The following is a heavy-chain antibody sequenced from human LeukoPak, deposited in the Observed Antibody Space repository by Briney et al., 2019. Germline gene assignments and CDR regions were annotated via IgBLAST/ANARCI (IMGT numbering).Heavy chain of an antibody. V-gene: IGHV3-9*01. Sequence: GGSLRLSCAASGFTFDDYAMHWVRHAPGKGLEWVSGISWNSGSIGYADSVKGRFTISRDNAKNSLYLQMNSLRAEDTALYYCAKDIGLSITMIWFDPWGQGTLVTVSS. CDR3: AKDIGLSITMIWFDP. CDR2: ISWNSGSI. D-gene: IGHD3-22*01. CDR1: GFTFDDYA. J-gene: IGHJ5*02.